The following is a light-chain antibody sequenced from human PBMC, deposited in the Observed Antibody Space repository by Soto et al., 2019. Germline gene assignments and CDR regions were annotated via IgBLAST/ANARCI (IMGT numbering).Light chain of an antibody. CDR2: GVS. CDR1: QSVRSSY. V-gene: IGKV3-20*01. Sequence: EIVLTQSPGTLSLSPGERATLSCRASQSVRSSYLAWYQQKLGQAPRLLIYGVSNRATGIPDRFSGSGSGTDFTLTIIRLESEDFSVCYCQQYCTSPRTFGQGTKVEIK. CDR3: QQYCTSPRT. J-gene: IGKJ1*01.